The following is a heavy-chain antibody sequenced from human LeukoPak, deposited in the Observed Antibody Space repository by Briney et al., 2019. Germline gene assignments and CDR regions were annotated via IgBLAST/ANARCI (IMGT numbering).Heavy chain of an antibody. CDR3: ARHYGP. J-gene: IGHJ4*02. CDR1: GGSFSGYY. CDR2: INHSGSI. D-gene: IGHD3-16*01. V-gene: IGHV4-34*01. Sequence: PSETLSLTCAVYGGSFSGYYWSWIRQPPGKGLEWIGEINHSGSINYNPSLKSRVTISVDTSKNQFSLKLNSVTATDTAVYYCARHYGPWGQGTLVTVSS.